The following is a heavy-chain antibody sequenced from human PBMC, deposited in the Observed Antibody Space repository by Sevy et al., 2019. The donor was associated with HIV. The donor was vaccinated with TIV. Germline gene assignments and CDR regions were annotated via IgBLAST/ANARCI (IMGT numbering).Heavy chain of an antibody. CDR3: ATGRRYDYNYYFDY. Sequence: GGSLRLSCAASGFTFRSYEFNWVRQAPGKGLQWISHISRGGAGGATIFYADSVKGRFTINRDNAKNSVFLQMNSLRAEDTAVDFYATGRRYDYNYYFDYWGHGTLVTVSS. D-gene: IGHD4-4*01. CDR1: GFTFRSYE. J-gene: IGHJ4*01. CDR2: ISRGGAGGATI. V-gene: IGHV3-48*03.